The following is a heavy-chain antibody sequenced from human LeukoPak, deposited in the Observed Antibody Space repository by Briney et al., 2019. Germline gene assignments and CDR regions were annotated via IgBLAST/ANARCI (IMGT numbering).Heavy chain of an antibody. CDR2: IYYSGST. J-gene: IGHJ4*02. CDR3: ARESGDSNFDY. D-gene: IGHD6-13*01. Sequence: SETLSLTCTVSGGSISSGGYYWSWIRQHPGKGLEWIGYIYYSGSTNYNPSLKSRVTISVDTSKNQFSLKLSSVTAADTAVYYCARESGDSNFDYWGQGTLVTVSS. V-gene: IGHV4-61*08. CDR1: GGSISSGGYY.